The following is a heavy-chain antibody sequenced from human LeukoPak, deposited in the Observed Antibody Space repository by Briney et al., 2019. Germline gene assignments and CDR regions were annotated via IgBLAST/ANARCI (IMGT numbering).Heavy chain of an antibody. CDR2: INKSGMT. V-gene: IGHV4-4*07. J-gene: IGHJ6*03. CDR3: AGESIPYYSDYMNV. D-gene: IGHD2-21*01. CDR1: GGSITNYY. Sequence: SETLSLICNVSGGSITNYYLNWVRQPAGGGLEWIGRINKSGMTSYKSSLKNRVTMSVDTSKNQMSLKLTSVTAADTALYYCAGESIPYYSDYMNVWGKGTAVTVPS.